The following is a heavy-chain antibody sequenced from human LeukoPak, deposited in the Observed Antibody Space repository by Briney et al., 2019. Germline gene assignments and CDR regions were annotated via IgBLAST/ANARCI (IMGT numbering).Heavy chain of an antibody. CDR3: AKDPKRGSYFDY. CDR1: GFTVSSNY. D-gene: IGHD5-12*01. CDR2: IYSGGST. Sequence: GGSLRLSCAASGFTVSSNYMSWVRQAPGKGLEWVSVIYSGGSTYYADSVKGRFTISRDNSKNTLYLQMNSLRAEDTAVYYCAKDPKRGSYFDYWGQGTLVTVSS. J-gene: IGHJ4*02. V-gene: IGHV3-53*05.